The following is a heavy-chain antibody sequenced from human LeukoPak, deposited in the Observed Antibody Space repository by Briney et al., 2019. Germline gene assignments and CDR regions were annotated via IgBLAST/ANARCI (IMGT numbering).Heavy chain of an antibody. CDR2: IYSNDDK. CDR3: AHREGPTMIGGNWFDP. V-gene: IGHV2-5*01. J-gene: IGHJ5*02. CDR1: GFSLSTSGVG. Sequence: SGPTLVNPTQTLTLTCTFSGFSLSTSGVGVGWIRQPPGKALEWLALIYSNDDKRYSPSLKSRLTITKDTSKNQVVLTMTNMDPVDTATYYCAHREGPTMIGGNWFDPWGQGTLVTVSS. D-gene: IGHD3-22*01.